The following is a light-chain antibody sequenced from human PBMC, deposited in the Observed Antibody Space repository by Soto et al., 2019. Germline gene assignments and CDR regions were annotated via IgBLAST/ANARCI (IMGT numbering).Light chain of an antibody. V-gene: IGLV1-51*01. CDR3: GTWDSSLSAYV. J-gene: IGLJ1*01. Sequence: QPVLTQPPSVSAAPGQKVTVSCSGSSSNIANNYVSWFQQLPGKAPKLLIYDTSQRLSGIPDRFSGSKSGTSATLGITGLQTGDEADYYCGTWDSSLSAYVFGTGTKLTVL. CDR1: SSNIANNY. CDR2: DTS.